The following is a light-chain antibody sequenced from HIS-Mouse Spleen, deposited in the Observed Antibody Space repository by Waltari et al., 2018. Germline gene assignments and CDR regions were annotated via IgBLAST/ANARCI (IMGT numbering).Light chain of an antibody. Sequence: AIQLTQSPSSLSASVGDRVTITCRASQGISSALAWYQQKPGKAPKLLIYDASSLESGVPSRFSGSGSGTDFTLTISSLQPEDFATYYCQQFNSYSTFGQVTRLEIK. CDR3: QQFNSYST. CDR2: DAS. V-gene: IGKV1-13*02. J-gene: IGKJ5*01. CDR1: QGISSA.